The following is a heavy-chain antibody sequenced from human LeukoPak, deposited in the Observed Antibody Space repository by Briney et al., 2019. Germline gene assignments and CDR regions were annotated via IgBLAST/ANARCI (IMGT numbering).Heavy chain of an antibody. Sequence: ASVKVSCKASGYTFTSYGISWVRQAPGQGLEWMGWISAYNGNTNYAQKLQGRVTMTTDTSTSTAYMELRSLRSDDTAVYYCARGGIVVVPAARTITDYYYYYGMDVWGQGTAVTVSS. CDR3: ARGGIVVVPAARTITDYYYYYGMDV. J-gene: IGHJ6*02. D-gene: IGHD2-2*01. V-gene: IGHV1-18*01. CDR1: GYTFTSYG. CDR2: ISAYNGNT.